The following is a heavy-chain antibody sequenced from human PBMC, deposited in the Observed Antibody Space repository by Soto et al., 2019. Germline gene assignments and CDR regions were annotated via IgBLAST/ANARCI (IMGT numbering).Heavy chain of an antibody. CDR3: AKDLGYCTNGVCYMAWYFDL. J-gene: IGHJ2*01. V-gene: IGHV3-23*01. D-gene: IGHD2-8*01. CDR2: ISGSGGST. Sequence: GGSLRLSCAASGFTFSGYAMSWVRQAPGKGLEWVSAISGSGGSTYYADSVKGRFTISRDNSKNTLYLQMNSLRAEDTAVYYCAKDLGYCTNGVCYMAWYFDLWGRGTLVTVSS. CDR1: GFTFSGYA.